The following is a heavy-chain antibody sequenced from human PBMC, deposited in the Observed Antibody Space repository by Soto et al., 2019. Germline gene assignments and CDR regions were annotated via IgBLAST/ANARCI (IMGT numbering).Heavy chain of an antibody. J-gene: IGHJ5*02. CDR3: ARVLAAAGTRYNWFDP. V-gene: IGHV4-31*03. CDR1: GGSISSGGYY. CDR2: IYYSGST. Sequence: SETLSLTCTVSGGSISSGGYYWSWIRQHPGKGLEWIGYIYYSGSTYYNPSLKSRVTISVDTSKNQFSLKLSSVTAADTAVYYCARVLAAAGTRYNWFDPWGQGTLVTVSS. D-gene: IGHD6-13*01.